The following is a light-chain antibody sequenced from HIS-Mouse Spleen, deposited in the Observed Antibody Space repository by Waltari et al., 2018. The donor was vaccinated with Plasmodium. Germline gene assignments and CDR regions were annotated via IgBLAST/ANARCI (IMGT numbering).Light chain of an antibody. J-gene: IGKJ2*01. CDR3: QQYNSYSYT. V-gene: IGKV1-5*03. CDR2: KAS. Sequence: DIQMTQSPSTLSASVGDRVTITCRASQSISSWLSWYQQKPRKAPKRLIYKASSLESGVPSRFSGSGSGTEFTLTISSLQPDDVATYYCQQYNSYSYTFGQGTKLEIK. CDR1: QSISSW.